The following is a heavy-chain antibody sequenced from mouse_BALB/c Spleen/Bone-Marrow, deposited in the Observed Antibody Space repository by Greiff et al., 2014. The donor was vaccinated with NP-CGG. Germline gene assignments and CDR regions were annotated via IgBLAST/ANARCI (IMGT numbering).Heavy chain of an antibody. CDR2: IDPSDSET. J-gene: IGHJ2*01. D-gene: IGHD4-1*01. Sequence: VQLVESGAELVRPGASVKLSCKASGYTFTSYWMNWVRQRPGQGLEWIGVIDPSDSETHYNQMFKDKASLTEDKSSSTAYMQLSSLTSEDSAVYYCARNWAFDYWGQGTTLTVSS. CDR1: GYTFTSYW. CDR3: ARNWAFDY. V-gene: IGHV1-61*01.